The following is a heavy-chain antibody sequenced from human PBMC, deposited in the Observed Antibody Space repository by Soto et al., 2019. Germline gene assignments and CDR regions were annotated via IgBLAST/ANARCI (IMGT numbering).Heavy chain of an antibody. D-gene: IGHD2-15*01. Sequence: ASVKVSCKVSGYTLTELSMHWVRQAPGKGLEWMGGFDPEDGETIYAQKFQGRVTMTEDTSTDTAYMELSSLRSEDTAVYYCAKPHGGIRTREYYFDYRGQGTLVTVSS. CDR2: FDPEDGET. CDR3: AKPHGGIRTREYYFDY. CDR1: GYTLTELS. V-gene: IGHV1-24*01. J-gene: IGHJ4*02.